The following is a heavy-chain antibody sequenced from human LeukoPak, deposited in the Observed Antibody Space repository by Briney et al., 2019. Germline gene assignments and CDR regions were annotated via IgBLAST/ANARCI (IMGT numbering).Heavy chain of an antibody. Sequence: PGGSLRLSCAASGITFSGNYMAWVRQAPGKGLEWASVIYSGGNTYHADSVKGRFSISRDNSKNTVYLQMNGLRVEDTAVYYCARLVTGTTVINSGWFDPWGRGTLVTVSS. CDR3: ARLVTGTTVINSGWFDP. CDR2: IYSGGNT. J-gene: IGHJ5*02. V-gene: IGHV3-66*04. CDR1: GITFSGNY. D-gene: IGHD4-23*01.